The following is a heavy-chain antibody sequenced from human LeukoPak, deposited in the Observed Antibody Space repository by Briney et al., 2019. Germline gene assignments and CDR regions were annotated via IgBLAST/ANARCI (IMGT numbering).Heavy chain of an antibody. CDR1: GGSFSGYY. CDR3: AGLTGTMSD. D-gene: IGHD1-7*01. V-gene: IGHV4-34*01. CDR2: INHSGST. Sequence: SETLSLTCAVYGGSFSGYYWSWIRQPPGKGLEWIGEINHSGSTNYNPSLKSRATISVDTSKNQFSLKLSSVTAADTAVYYCAGLTGTMSDWGQGTLVTVSS. J-gene: IGHJ4*02.